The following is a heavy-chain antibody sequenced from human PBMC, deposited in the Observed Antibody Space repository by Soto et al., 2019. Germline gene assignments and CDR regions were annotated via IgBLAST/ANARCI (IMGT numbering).Heavy chain of an antibody. CDR1: GGTFSSYA. CDR2: IIPIFGTA. J-gene: IGHJ6*02. Sequence: QVQLVQSGAEVKKPGSSVKVSCKASGGTFSSYAISWVRQAPGQGLEWMGGIIPIFGTANYAQKFQGRVTTTADESTSIAKMELRSLKSEYSALYYCACPPERTRIYYYYGMVVWGQGTTVTVSS. V-gene: IGHV1-69*12. CDR3: ACPPERTRIYYYYGMVV. D-gene: IGHD1-1*01.